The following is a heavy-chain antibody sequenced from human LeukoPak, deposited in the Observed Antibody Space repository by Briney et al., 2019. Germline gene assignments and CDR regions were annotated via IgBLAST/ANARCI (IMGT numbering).Heavy chain of an antibody. CDR1: GFTFSSYS. Sequence: PGGSLRLSCAASGFTFSSYSMNWVRQAPGKGLEWVSYISSSSTIYYADSVKGRFTISRDNAKNSLYLQMNSLRAEDTAVYYCARDGIDQLLDYWGQGTLVTVSS. J-gene: IGHJ4*02. CDR2: ISSSSTI. D-gene: IGHD2-2*01. V-gene: IGHV3-48*01. CDR3: ARDGIDQLLDY.